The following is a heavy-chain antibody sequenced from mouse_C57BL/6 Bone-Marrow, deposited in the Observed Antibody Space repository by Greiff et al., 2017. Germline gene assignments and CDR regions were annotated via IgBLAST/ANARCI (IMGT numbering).Heavy chain of an antibody. Sequence: EVQVVESGGGLVQPGGSMKLSCVASGFTFSNYWMNWVRQSPEKGLEWVAQIRLKSDNYATHYAESVKGRFTISRDDSKSSVYLQMNNLRAEDTGIYYCTEFYYDYDNAMDYWGQGTSVTVSS. D-gene: IGHD2-4*01. CDR2: IRLKSDNYAT. J-gene: IGHJ4*01. CDR1: GFTFSNYW. CDR3: TEFYYDYDNAMDY. V-gene: IGHV6-3*01.